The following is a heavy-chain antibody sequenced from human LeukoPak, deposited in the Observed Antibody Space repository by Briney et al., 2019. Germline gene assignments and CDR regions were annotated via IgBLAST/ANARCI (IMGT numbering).Heavy chain of an antibody. V-gene: IGHV1-69*05. CDR2: IIPIFGTA. Sequence: SVKVSCKASGGAFSSYAISWVRQAPGQGLEWMGRIIPIFGTANYAQKFQGRVTITTDESTSTAYMELSSLRSEDTAVYYCARSNPMDYGSFDYWGQGTLVTVSS. CDR1: GGAFSSYA. D-gene: IGHD3-16*01. CDR3: ARSNPMDYGSFDY. J-gene: IGHJ4*02.